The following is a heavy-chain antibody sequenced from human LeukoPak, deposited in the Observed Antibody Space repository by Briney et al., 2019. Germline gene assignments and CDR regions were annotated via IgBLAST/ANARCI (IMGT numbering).Heavy chain of an antibody. CDR1: GGTFSSYA. CDR2: IIPIFGTA. Sequence: SVKVSCKASGGTFSSYAISWVRQAPGQGLEWMGGIIPIFGTANYAQKFQGRVTITADESTSTAYMELSSLRSEDTAVYYCARPHCSSTDCHPPEWFDPWGQGTLVTVSS. V-gene: IGHV1-69*13. D-gene: IGHD2-2*01. J-gene: IGHJ5*02. CDR3: ARPHCSSTDCHPPEWFDP.